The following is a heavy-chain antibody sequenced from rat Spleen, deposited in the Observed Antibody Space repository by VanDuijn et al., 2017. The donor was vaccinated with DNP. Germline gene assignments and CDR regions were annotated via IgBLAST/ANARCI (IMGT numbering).Heavy chain of an antibody. CDR3: AKGPNYGGYSDYFNY. V-gene: IGHV4-2*01. J-gene: IGHJ2*01. D-gene: IGHD1-11*01. CDR1: GFNFNDYW. Sequence: EVKLVESGGGLVQPGRSLKLSCVASGFNFNDYWMGWVRQAPGKGLEWIGQINKDSSTISYSPSLKDKLTISRDSAQNTLYLQMSKLGSEDTAIYYCAKGPNYGGYSDYFNYWGQGVMVTVSS. CDR2: INKDSSTI.